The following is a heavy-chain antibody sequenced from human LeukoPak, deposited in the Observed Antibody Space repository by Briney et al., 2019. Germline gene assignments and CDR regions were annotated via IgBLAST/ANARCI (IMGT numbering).Heavy chain of an antibody. Sequence: GRSLRLSCAASGFTFSSYGMHWVRQAPGKGLEWVAVIWYDGSNKYYADSVKGRFTISRDNSKNTLYLQMNSLRAEDTAVYYCARDQYYGSGSYYFWGQGTLVTVSS. D-gene: IGHD3-10*01. CDR3: ARDQYYGSGSYYF. CDR2: IWYDGSNK. CDR1: GFTFSSYG. J-gene: IGHJ4*02. V-gene: IGHV3-33*01.